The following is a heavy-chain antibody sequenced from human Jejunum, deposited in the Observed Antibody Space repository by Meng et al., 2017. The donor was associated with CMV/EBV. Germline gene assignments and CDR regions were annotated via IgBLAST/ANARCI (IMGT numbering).Heavy chain of an antibody. J-gene: IGHJ3*01. CDR3: ATGDCTSASCSGWGAFDF. V-gene: IGHV3-7*01. CDR2: IKQDGSER. Sequence: YWMTLVRPAPGGGLEWVANIKQDGSERYYEGSVKGRFTISRDNAKNSIYLQMRSLRADDTALYYCATGDCTSASCSGWGAFDFWGRGTRVTVSS. D-gene: IGHD2-2*01. CDR1: YW.